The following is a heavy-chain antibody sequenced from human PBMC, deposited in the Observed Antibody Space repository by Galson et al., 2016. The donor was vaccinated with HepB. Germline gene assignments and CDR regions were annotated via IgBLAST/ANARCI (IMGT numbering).Heavy chain of an antibody. CDR1: GFIFSTHS. J-gene: IGHJ4*02. CDR2: ISDTSRYI. CDR3: ARFPSGYLVTDH. V-gene: IGHV3-21*01. Sequence: LRLSCAASGFIFSTHSMNWVRQAPGKGLEWVSSISDTSRYIYYADSVKGRFTISRDNAKNSLYLQMNSLRAEDTAVYYCARFPSGYLVTDHWGQGTLVIVSS. D-gene: IGHD3-22*01.